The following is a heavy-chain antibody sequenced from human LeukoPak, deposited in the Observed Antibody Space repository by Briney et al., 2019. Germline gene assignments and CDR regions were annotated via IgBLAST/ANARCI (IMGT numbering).Heavy chain of an antibody. D-gene: IGHD2-8*02. CDR1: GFTFSSYA. V-gene: IGHV3-30-3*01. J-gene: IGHJ5*02. CDR3: ARVMYSWWGPTDGVAGPGLTGGLDP. CDR2: ISYDGSNK. Sequence: GGSLRLSCAASGFTFSSYAMHWVRQAPGKGLEWVAVISYDGSNKYYADSVKGRFTISRDNSKNTLYLQMNSLRAEDTAVYYCARVMYSWWGPTDGVAGPGLTGGLDPWGQGTLVTVSS.